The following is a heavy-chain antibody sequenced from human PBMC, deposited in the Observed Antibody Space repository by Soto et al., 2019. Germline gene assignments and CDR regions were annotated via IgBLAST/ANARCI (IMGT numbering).Heavy chain of an antibody. V-gene: IGHV3-23*01. Sequence: EVQLLESGGGLVQPGGSLRLSCVVSGFTFNNYAMNWVRQGPGKGLEWVSGISGGGGTTFYADSVKGRFTISRDNSKNTLSLQMNSLRAEDTALYYCAKDINYDFWSGFTSDYWGQGSLVAVSS. D-gene: IGHD3-3*01. J-gene: IGHJ4*02. CDR3: AKDINYDFWSGFTSDY. CDR1: GFTFNNYA. CDR2: ISGGGGTT.